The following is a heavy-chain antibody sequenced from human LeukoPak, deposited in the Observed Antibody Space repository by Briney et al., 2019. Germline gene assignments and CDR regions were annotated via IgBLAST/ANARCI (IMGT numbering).Heavy chain of an antibody. D-gene: IGHD2-15*01. V-gene: IGHV3-30*02. Sequence: GGSLRLSCAASGFTFSSYGMHWVRQAPGKGLEWVAFIRFDGNNKYYADSVKGRFTISRDNSKNTLYLQMNSLRAEDTAVYYCAKTAGVVVVAASELDYWGQGTLVTVSS. CDR3: AKTAGVVVVAASELDY. CDR1: GFTFSSYG. J-gene: IGHJ4*02. CDR2: IRFDGNNK.